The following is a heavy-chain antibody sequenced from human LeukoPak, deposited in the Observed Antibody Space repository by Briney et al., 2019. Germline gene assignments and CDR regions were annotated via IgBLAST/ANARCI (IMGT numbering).Heavy chain of an antibody. V-gene: IGHV1-18*01. D-gene: IGHD3-10*01. CDR3: ARGALLLWFGELLSQHFDY. J-gene: IGHJ4*02. CDR2: ISAYNGNT. Sequence: APVKVSCKASGYTFTSYGISWVRQAPGQGLEWMGWISAYNGNTNYAQKLQGRVTMTTDTSTSTAYMELRSLRSDDTAVYYCARGALLLWFGELLSQHFDYWGQGTLVTVSS. CDR1: GYTFTSYG.